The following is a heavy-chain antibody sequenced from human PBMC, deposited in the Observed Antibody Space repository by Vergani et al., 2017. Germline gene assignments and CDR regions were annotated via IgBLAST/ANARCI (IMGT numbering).Heavy chain of an antibody. D-gene: IGHD5-18*01. V-gene: IGHV3-30-3*01. J-gene: IGHJ4*02. CDR1: GFTFSSYA. CDR3: ARGPEYSYGIRAPVGY. CDR2: ISYDGSNK. Sequence: QVQLVESGGGVVQPGRSLRLSCAASGFTFSSYAMHWVRQAPGKGLEWVAVISYDGSNKYYADSVTGRFTMSRDNSKNTLYLQMNSLRAEDTAVYYCARGPEYSYGIRAPVGYWGQGTLVTVSS.